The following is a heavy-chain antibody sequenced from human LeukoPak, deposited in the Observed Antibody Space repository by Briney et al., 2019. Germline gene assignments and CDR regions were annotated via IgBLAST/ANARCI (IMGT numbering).Heavy chain of an antibody. V-gene: IGHV1-46*02. CDR1: GNTFNIYY. D-gene: IGHD4-17*01. Sequence: ASVKVSCKASGNTFNIYYFHWVRQAPGQGLEWMGIINRGNGVTAYAQSLQGRVTLTRDTSASTAYMELSSLRSEDTAIYYCASEKNYGDKYFDSWGQGTVVTVSS. CDR2: INRGNGVT. CDR3: ASEKNYGDKYFDS. J-gene: IGHJ4*02.